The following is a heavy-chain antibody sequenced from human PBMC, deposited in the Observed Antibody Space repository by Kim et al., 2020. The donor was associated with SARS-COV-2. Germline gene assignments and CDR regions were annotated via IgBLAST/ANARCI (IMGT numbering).Heavy chain of an antibody. J-gene: IGHJ4*02. D-gene: IGHD5-12*01. V-gene: IGHV5-51*01. CDR3: ARGRRRATIWPFDY. Sequence: SPSFQGQVTISADKSISTAYLQWSSLKASDTAMYYCARGRRRATIWPFDYWGQGTLVTVSS.